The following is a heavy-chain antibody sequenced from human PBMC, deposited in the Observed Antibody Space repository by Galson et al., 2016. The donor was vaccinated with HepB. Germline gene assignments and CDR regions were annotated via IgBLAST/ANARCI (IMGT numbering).Heavy chain of an antibody. CDR3: AKDLAGATYLYYFDY. CDR1: GFTFSIYA. CDR2: ISGNGVNT. Sequence: SLRLSCAASGFTFSIYAMSWVRQAPEKGLEWVSAISGNGVNTYYADSVKGRFTISRDNSKNTLYLQMNSLRAEDTAIYYCAKDLAGATYLYYFDYWGQGTLVTVSS. D-gene: IGHD1-26*01. J-gene: IGHJ4*02. V-gene: IGHV3-23*01.